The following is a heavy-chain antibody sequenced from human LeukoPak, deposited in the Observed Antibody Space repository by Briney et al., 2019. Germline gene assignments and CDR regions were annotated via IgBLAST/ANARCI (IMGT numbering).Heavy chain of an antibody. CDR3: ARDTDYVFDY. J-gene: IGHJ4*02. CDR1: GYSISSGYY. CDR2: IYHSGST. Sequence: SETLSLTCAVSGYSISSGYYWGWIRQPPGKGLERIGSIYHSGSTYYNTSLKSRFTISVDTSKNQFSLKLSSVTAADTAVYYCARDTDYVFDYWGQGTLVTVSS. D-gene: IGHD3-10*02. V-gene: IGHV4-38-2*02.